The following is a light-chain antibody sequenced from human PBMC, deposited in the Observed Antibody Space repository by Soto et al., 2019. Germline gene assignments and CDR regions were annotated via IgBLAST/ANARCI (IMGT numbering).Light chain of an antibody. J-gene: IGLJ2*01. Sequence: QSALTQPASVSGSPEQSITISCTGTSSDVGGYDYVSWYQQHPGKAPKLLIFDVSKRPSGVSYRFSGSKSGNTASLTISGLQAEDEADYYCSSYASSITLVFGGGTKLTVL. CDR2: DVS. CDR3: SSYASSITLV. CDR1: SSDVGGYDY. V-gene: IGLV2-14*01.